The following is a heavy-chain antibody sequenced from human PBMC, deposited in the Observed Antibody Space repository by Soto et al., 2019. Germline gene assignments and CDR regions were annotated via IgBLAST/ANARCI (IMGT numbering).Heavy chain of an antibody. D-gene: IGHD3-3*01. J-gene: IGHJ6*02. V-gene: IGHV1-3*01. CDR1: GYTFTSYA. CDR3: AGGARDFWSCYFTPHYYYGMDV. CDR2: VNAGDGNT. Sequence: GASVKVSCKASGYTFTSYAIHWLRQAPGQRLEWMGRVNAGDGNTKYSDNFQGRVTITRDTSASTAYMELSSLRSGDTAVYYCAGGARDFWSCYFTPHYYYGMDVWGQGTTVTVSS.